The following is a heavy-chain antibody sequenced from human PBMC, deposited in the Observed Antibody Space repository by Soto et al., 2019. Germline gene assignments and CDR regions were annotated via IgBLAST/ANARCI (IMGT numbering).Heavy chain of an antibody. CDR2: MNPSGDIT. Sequence: ASVKVSCKASGYTFTTYSVQWARQAPGQGLEWMGIMNPSGDITSYAQKFHGRVTLSRDTATSTVYMELSSLRSEDTAVYYCVSYDSSGYPGTFDYXX. CDR1: GYTFTTYS. D-gene: IGHD3-22*01. J-gene: IGHJ4*01. V-gene: IGHV1-46*01. CDR3: VSYDSSGYPGTFDY.